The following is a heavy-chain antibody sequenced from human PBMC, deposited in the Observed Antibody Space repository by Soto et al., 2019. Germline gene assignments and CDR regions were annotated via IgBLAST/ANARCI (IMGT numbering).Heavy chain of an antibody. CDR2: ISHSGTT. D-gene: IGHD2-2*01. J-gene: IGHJ4*02. V-gene: IGHV4-4*02. CDR3: ATKNVPTPGNY. CDR1: LVSISSGNW. Sequence: QVQLQESGPGLVEPSGTLSLTCAVSLVSISSGNWWSWVRQPPGRGLEYIGEISHSGTTNYNPSLVSRLTIALDASKNQFSLKLTSVTPADTAVHYCATKNVPTPGNYWGQGTLVIVSS.